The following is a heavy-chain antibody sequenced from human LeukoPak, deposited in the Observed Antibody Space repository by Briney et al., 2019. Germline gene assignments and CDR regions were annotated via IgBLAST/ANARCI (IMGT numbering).Heavy chain of an antibody. CDR3: AIVEDSMIVVDDDIFDL. V-gene: IGHV3-23*01. CDR2: ICGSVSGSGDCT. Sequence: GGSLRLSCAASGFSFGSYAMSWVRQAAGKGLEWVSEICGSVSGSGDCTHYADSVKGRFTISRDNSKNTLNLQMNSLRVEDTALYYCAIVEDSMIVVDDDIFDLWGHGTKVTVSS. CDR1: GFSFGSYA. D-gene: IGHD3-22*01. J-gene: IGHJ3*01.